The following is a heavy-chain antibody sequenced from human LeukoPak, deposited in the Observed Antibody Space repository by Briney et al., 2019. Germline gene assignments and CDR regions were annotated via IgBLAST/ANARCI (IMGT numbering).Heavy chain of an antibody. D-gene: IGHD1-26*01. CDR2: ISVSGGNT. Sequence: GGSLRLSCAASGFTFSNYAMSWVRQVPGKGLEWVSSISVSGGNTYHADSVKGRFTISRDNSKNTLDLQMNSLRAEDTAVYYCAKWGHSGSYYDYWGQGTLVTVSS. J-gene: IGHJ4*02. CDR1: GFTFSNYA. CDR3: AKWGHSGSYYDY. V-gene: IGHV3-23*01.